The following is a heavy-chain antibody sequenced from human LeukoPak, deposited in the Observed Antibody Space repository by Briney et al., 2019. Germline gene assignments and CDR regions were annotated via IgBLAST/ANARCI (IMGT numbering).Heavy chain of an antibody. CDR2: ISYDGSNK. V-gene: IGHV3-30*03. J-gene: IGHJ4*02. CDR1: GFTFSSYG. CDR3: ARESITMIVTDY. D-gene: IGHD3-22*01. Sequence: QAGGSLRLSCAASGFTFSSYGMHWVRQAPGKGLEWVAVISYDGSNKYYTDSVKGRFTISRDNSKNTLYLQMNSLRAEDTAVYYCARESITMIVTDYWGQGTLVTVSS.